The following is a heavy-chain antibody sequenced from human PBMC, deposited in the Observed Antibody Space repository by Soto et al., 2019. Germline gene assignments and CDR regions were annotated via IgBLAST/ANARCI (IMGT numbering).Heavy chain of an antibody. CDR3: ARDGLADDCSSTSCPYGMDV. CDR1: GFTFSSYG. Sequence: GGSLRLSCAASGFTFSSYGMHWVRQAPGKGLEWVAVIWYDGSNKYYADSVKGRFTISRDNSKNTLYLQINSLRAAHTAVYYCARDGLADDCSSTSCPYGMDVWGQGTTVTVSS. D-gene: IGHD2-2*01. J-gene: IGHJ6*02. CDR2: IWYDGSNK. V-gene: IGHV3-33*01.